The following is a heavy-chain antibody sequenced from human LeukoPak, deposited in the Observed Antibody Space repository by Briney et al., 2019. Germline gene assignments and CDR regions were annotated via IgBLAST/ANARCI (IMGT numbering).Heavy chain of an antibody. CDR2: ISSSGSTI. CDR1: GFTFSSYE. D-gene: IGHD3-10*02. CDR3: AELGITMIGGV. Sequence: GGSLRLSCAASGFTFSSYEMNWVRRAPGKGLECVSYISSSGSTIYYADSVKGRFTISRDNAKNSLYLQMNSLRAEDTAVYYCAELGITMIGGVWGKGTTVTISS. V-gene: IGHV3-48*03. J-gene: IGHJ6*04.